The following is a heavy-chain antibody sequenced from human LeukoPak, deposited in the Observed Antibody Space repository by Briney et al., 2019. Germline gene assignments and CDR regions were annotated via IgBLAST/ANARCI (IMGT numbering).Heavy chain of an antibody. V-gene: IGHV4-59*11. Sequence: PSETLSLTCTVSGGSISGHYWSWIRQSPGKGLEWVGYIHYSGSTNYNPSLKSRVTISVDTSKNQFSLKLSSVTAADTAVYYCARGPVVVTAVSNAVGDAFDIWGQGTMVTVSS. CDR1: GGSISGHY. CDR3: ARGPVVVTAVSNAVGDAFDI. CDR2: IHYSGST. J-gene: IGHJ3*02. D-gene: IGHD2-21*02.